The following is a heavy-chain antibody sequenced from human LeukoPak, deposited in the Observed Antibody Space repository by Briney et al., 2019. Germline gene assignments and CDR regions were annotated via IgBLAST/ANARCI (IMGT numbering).Heavy chain of an antibody. CDR3: ARDLHCGGDCYPLTY. J-gene: IGHJ4*02. CDR1: GFTFSGFG. D-gene: IGHD2-21*01. CDR2: ISSTSRTI. Sequence: GGSLRLSCAASGFTFSGFGMNWVRQAPGRGLECVSYISSTSRTIYYADSVKGRFTISRDNAKNSLYLQLNSLRAEDTAVYYCARDLHCGGDCYPLTYWGQGTLVTVSS. V-gene: IGHV3-48*01.